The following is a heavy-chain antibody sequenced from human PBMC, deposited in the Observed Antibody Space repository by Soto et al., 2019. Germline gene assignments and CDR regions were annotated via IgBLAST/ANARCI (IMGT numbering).Heavy chain of an antibody. D-gene: IGHD4-4*01. CDR3: AKDLYSNYGDAFDI. CDR1: GFTFDDYA. V-gene: IGHV3-9*01. J-gene: IGHJ3*02. Sequence: GGSLRLSCAASGFTFDDYAMHWVRQAPGKGLEWVSGISWNSDNIVYAGSVKGRFTISRDNAKNSLYLQMNSLRAEDTALYYCAKDLYSNYGDAFDIWGQGTMVTVSS. CDR2: ISWNSDNI.